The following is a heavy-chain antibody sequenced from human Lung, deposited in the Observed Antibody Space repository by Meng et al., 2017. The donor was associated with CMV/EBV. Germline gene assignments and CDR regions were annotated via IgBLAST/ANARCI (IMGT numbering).Heavy chain of an antibody. CDR1: GGTFSSYA. V-gene: IGHV1-69*10. Sequence: KAPGGTFSSYAISWVRQAPGQGLEWMGGIIPILGIANYAQKFQGRVTIAADKSTSTAYMELSSLRSEDTAVYYCARVEFASLKNWFDPWGQGTLVTVSS. CDR3: ARVEFASLKNWFDP. J-gene: IGHJ5*02. D-gene: IGHD2-2*01. CDR2: IIPILGIA.